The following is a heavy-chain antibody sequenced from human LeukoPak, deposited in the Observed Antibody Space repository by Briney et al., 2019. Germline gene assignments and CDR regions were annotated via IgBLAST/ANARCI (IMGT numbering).Heavy chain of an antibody. J-gene: IGHJ4*02. D-gene: IGHD3-22*01. CDR1: GYSFTNHW. Sequence: RGESLKISCKASGYSFTNHWIAWVRQMPGKGLDWMGLIYPGDSDARYSPSFQGQVTISADKSINTAYRQWSSLKASDTAMYYCARIYYYGSTGPIDYWGQGTLVTVSS. V-gene: IGHV5-51*01. CDR2: IYPGDSDA. CDR3: ARIYYYGSTGPIDY.